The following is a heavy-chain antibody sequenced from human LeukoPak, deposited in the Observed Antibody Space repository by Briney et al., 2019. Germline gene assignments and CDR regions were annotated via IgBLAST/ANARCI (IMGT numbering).Heavy chain of an antibody. CDR3: ARWRRYYYDSSGYPHLGNYYGMDV. CDR2: ISSSGSTI. V-gene: IGHV3-11*04. D-gene: IGHD3-22*01. Sequence: GGSLRLSCAASGFTFSDYYMSWIRQAPGKGLEWVSYISSSGSTIYYADSVKGRFTISRDNAKNSLYLQMNSLRAEDSAVYYCARWRRYYYDSSGYPHLGNYYGMDVWGQGTTVTVSS. CDR1: GFTFSDYY. J-gene: IGHJ6*02.